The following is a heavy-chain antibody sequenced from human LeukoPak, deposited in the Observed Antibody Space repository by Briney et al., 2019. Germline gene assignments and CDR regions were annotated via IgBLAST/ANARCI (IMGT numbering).Heavy chain of an antibody. D-gene: IGHD3-3*01. Sequence: PGRSLRLSCAASGFAFDDYAMHWVRQAPGKGLEWVSGISWNSGSIGYADSVKGRFTISRDNAKNSLYLQMNSLRAKDTALYYCARGVRFLEWLGPYYFDYWGQGTLVTVSS. V-gene: IGHV3-9*01. J-gene: IGHJ4*02. CDR2: ISWNSGSI. CDR1: GFAFDDYA. CDR3: ARGVRFLEWLGPYYFDY.